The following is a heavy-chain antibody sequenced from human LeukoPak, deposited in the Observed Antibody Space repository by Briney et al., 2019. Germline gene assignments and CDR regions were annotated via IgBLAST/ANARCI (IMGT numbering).Heavy chain of an antibody. Sequence: PGGSLRLSCAASRFTFSSYSMNWVRQAPGKGLEWVSYISSSSSSIYYADSVKGRFTISRDNAKNSLYLQMNSLRAEDTAVYYCATAPASSDLNWFDPWGQGTLVTVSS. J-gene: IGHJ5*02. CDR2: ISSSSSSI. V-gene: IGHV3-48*01. D-gene: IGHD6-19*01. CDR3: ATAPASSDLNWFDP. CDR1: RFTFSSYS.